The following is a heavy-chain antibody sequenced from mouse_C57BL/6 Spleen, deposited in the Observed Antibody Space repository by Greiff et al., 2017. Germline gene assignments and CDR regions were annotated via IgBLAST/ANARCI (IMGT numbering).Heavy chain of an antibody. CDR3: AREGYYGSSYGYFDV. D-gene: IGHD1-1*01. V-gene: IGHV1-19*01. Sequence: VQLQQSGPVLVKPGASVKMSCKASGYTFTDYYMNWVKQSHGKSLEWIGVINPYNGGTSYNQKFKGKATLTVDKSSSTAYMELNSLTSEDSAVXYCAREGYYGSSYGYFDVWGTGTTVTVSS. CDR2: INPYNGGT. CDR1: GYTFTDYY. J-gene: IGHJ1*03.